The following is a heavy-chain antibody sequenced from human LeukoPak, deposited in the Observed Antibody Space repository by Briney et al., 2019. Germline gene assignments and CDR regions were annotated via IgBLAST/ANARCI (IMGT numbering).Heavy chain of an antibody. V-gene: IGHV4-59*01. J-gene: IGHJ4*01. D-gene: IGHD6-13*01. CDR3: AKRGRSSWYFDY. CDR1: GGSIRSSH. Sequence: SETLSLTCTVSGGSIRSSHWSWIRQPPGKGLEFIGYIYYSGTSNYNPSLKSRVTISVDTSKNQLSLKLSSVTAADTAVYFCAKRGRSSWYFDYWGHGTQVTVSS. CDR2: IYYSGTS.